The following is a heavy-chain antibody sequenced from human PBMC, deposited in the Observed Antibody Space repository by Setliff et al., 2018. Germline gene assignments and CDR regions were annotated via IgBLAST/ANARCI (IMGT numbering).Heavy chain of an antibody. J-gene: IGHJ4*02. CDR3: ARGRPLFDS. V-gene: IGHV4-34*01. Sequence: PGGSLRLSCTASAFPFSIYSMHWIRQPPGKGPEWIGEINHSGSTNYNPSPKSRVTISIDTSKDQFSLKLTSVTAADTAVYFCARGRPLFDSWGQGTLVTVSS. CDR2: INHSGST. CDR1: AFPFSIYS.